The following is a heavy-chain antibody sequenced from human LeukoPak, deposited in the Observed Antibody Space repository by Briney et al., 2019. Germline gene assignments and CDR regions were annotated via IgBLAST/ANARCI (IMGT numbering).Heavy chain of an antibody. CDR2: IYYSGST. CDR1: GGSISSGDYY. D-gene: IGHD3-16*01. CDR3: VRHDYVSGTPPH. J-gene: IGHJ4*02. V-gene: IGHV4-30-4*08. Sequence: SETLSLTCTVSGGSISSGDYYWSWIRQPPGKGLEWIGYIYYSGSTYYNPSLKSRVTISVDTSKNQFSLKLSSVTAADTAVYYCVRHDYVSGTPPHWGQGTLVIVSS.